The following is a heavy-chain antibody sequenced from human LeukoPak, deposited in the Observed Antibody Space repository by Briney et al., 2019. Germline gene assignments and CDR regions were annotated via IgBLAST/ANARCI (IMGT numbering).Heavy chain of an antibody. D-gene: IGHD1-26*01. CDR2: ISYDGSNK. J-gene: IGHJ4*02. Sequence: PGGSLRLSCAASGFTFSSYAMHWVRQAPGKGLEWVAVISYDGSNKYYADSVKGRFTISRDNSKNTLCLQMNSLRAEDTAVYYCVQRGGSGSLDYWGQGTLVTVSS. V-gene: IGHV3-30-3*01. CDR3: VQRGGSGSLDY. CDR1: GFTFSSYA.